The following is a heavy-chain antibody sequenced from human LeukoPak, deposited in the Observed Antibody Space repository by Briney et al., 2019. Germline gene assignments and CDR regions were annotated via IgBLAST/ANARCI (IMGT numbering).Heavy chain of an antibody. V-gene: IGHV3-7*01. Sequence: GGSLRLSCAASGFTFSSYWMSWVRQAPGKGLEWVANVKQDGSEKYYVDSVKGRFTISRDNAKNSLYLQMNSLRVEDTAVYYCARCTTGRTFGSLREIKRSREIDYWGQGTLVTVSS. CDR2: VKQDGSEK. CDR1: GFTFSSYW. D-gene: IGHD1-1*01. J-gene: IGHJ4*02. CDR3: ARCTTGRTFGSLREIKRSREIDY.